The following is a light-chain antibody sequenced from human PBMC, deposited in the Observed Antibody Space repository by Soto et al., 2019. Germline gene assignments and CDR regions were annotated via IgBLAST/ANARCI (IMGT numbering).Light chain of an antibody. Sequence: DIQMTQSPSTLSASVGDRVTITCRASQSISSWLTWYQQKPGKAPKLLIYKASSLESGVPSRFSGSGSGTEFTXXISSLQPDDFATYYCQQYNNYRTFGQGTKVEIK. J-gene: IGKJ1*01. V-gene: IGKV1-5*03. CDR1: QSISSW. CDR3: QQYNNYRT. CDR2: KAS.